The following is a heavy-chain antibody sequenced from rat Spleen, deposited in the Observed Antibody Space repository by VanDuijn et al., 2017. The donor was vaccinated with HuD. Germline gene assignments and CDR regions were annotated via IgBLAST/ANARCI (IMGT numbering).Heavy chain of an antibody. V-gene: IGHV5-29*01. D-gene: IGHD4-3*01. CDR1: GFTFSDYY. CDR2: ISSDGRRN. CDR3: ARQDTSGYSNWFTY. J-gene: IGHJ3*01. Sequence: EVQMVESGGGLVQPGRSLKLSCAASGFTFSDYYMAWVRQAPTKGLEWVATISSDGRRNYYRDSVKGRFTISRDNAKSSLYLQMDSLRSEDTANYYCARQDTSGYSNWFTYWGQGTLVTVSS.